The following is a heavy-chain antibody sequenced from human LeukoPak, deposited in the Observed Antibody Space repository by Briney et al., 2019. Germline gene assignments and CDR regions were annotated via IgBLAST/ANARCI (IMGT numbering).Heavy chain of an antibody. CDR1: GGSFSSGSYY. V-gene: IGHV4-61*02. CDR3: ARGSEIVVVPAASNAFDI. Sequence: PSETLSLTCAVYGGSFSSGSYYWSWIRQPAGKGLEWIGRIYTSGSTNYNPSLKSRVTISVDTSKNQFSLKLSSVTAADTAVYYCARGSEIVVVPAASNAFDIWGQGTMVTVSS. D-gene: IGHD2-2*01. J-gene: IGHJ3*02. CDR2: IYTSGST.